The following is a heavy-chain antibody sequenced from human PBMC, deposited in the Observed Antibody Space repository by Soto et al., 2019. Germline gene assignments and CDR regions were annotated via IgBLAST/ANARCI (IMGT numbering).Heavy chain of an antibody. CDR3: AREGDDVLRFLEWLSDGGRYFDY. D-gene: IGHD3-3*01. V-gene: IGHV4-38-2*02. CDR1: GYSISSGYY. J-gene: IGHJ4*02. Sequence: SETLSLTCAVSGYSISSGYYWGWIRQPPGKGLEWIGTIYHSGSTYYNPSLKSRVTILVDTSKNQFSLKLSSVTAADTAVYYCAREGDDVLRFLEWLSDGGRYFDYWGQGTLVTVSS. CDR2: IYHSGST.